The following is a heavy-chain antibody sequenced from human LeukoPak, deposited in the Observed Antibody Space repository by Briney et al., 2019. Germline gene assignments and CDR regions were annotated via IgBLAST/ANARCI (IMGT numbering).Heavy chain of an antibody. D-gene: IGHD2-21*02. CDR1: GYSLTTYW. Sequence: GESLKISGKGSGYSLTTYWSGWVRQMPGKGLEWMGIIYPGDSDTTYSPSFQGQVTISADKSISTAYLQWSSLKASDTAMYYCARHVARWVLTARQPDYWGRGTLVTVSS. J-gene: IGHJ4*02. V-gene: IGHV5-51*01. CDR2: IYPGDSDT. CDR3: ARHVARWVLTARQPDY.